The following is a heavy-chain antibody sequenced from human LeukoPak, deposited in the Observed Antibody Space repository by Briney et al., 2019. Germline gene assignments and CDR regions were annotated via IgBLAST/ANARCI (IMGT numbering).Heavy chain of an antibody. CDR3: AKASGSYDAFDI. CDR1: GGTFRSYA. J-gene: IGHJ3*02. V-gene: IGHV3-30-3*02. CDR2: ILYDGSNQ. Sequence: SCKASGGTFRSYAMHWVRQAPGKGLEWVGVILYDGSNQYYADSVKGRFTISRDNSKNTLYLQMNSLRAEDTALYYCAKASGSYDAFDIWGQGTKVTVSS. D-gene: IGHD3-10*01.